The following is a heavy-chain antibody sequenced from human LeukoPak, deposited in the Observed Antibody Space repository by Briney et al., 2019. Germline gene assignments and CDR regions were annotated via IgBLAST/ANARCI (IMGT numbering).Heavy chain of an antibody. J-gene: IGHJ4*02. CDR2: IYYSGST. V-gene: IGHV4-59*01. D-gene: IGHD3-22*01. Sequence: SETLSLTCTVSGGSISSYYWSWIRQPPGKGLEWIGYIYYSGSTNYNPSLKSRVTISVDTSKNQFSLKLSSVTAADTAVYYCARAGYYDWFDYWGQGTLVTVSS. CDR3: ARAGYYDWFDY. CDR1: GGSISSYY.